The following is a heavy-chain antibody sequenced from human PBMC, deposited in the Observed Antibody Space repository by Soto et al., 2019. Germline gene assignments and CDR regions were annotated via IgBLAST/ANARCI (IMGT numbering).Heavy chain of an antibody. CDR1: GGSISGGGYY. CDR3: ARLSSSGWPIDS. CDR2: TYYSENT. D-gene: IGHD6-19*01. Sequence: PSETLSLTCTVSGGSISGGGYYWNWIRQHPGKGLEWIGYTYYSENTYYNPSLNSRITISADTSKNQFSLKLSSVTAADTAVYYCARLSSSGWPIDSWGQGTLVTVSS. V-gene: IGHV4-31*03. J-gene: IGHJ4*02.